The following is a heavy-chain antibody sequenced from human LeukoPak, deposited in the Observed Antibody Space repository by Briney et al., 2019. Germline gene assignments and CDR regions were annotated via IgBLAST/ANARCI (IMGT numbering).Heavy chain of an antibody. V-gene: IGHV1-18*01. D-gene: IGHD3-10*01. CDR2: ISAYNGNT. J-gene: IGHJ4*02. CDR1: GYTFTSYG. CDR3: ARDTGYYYGSGSPLN. Sequence: ASVKVSCKASGYTFTSYGISWVRQAPGQGLEWMGWISAYNGNTNYAQELQGRVTMTTDTSTSTAYMELRSLRSDDTAVYYCARDTGYYYGSGSPLNWGQGTLVTVSS.